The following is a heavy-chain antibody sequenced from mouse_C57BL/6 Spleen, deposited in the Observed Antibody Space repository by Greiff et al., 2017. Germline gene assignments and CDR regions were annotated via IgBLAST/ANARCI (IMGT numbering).Heavy chain of an antibody. D-gene: IGHD1-1*01. CDR2: IYPGDGDT. Sequence: QVQLQQSGPELVKPGASVKISCKASGYAFSSSWMNWVKQRPGKGLEWIGRIYPGDGDTNYNGKFKGKATLTADQSSSTAYMQLSSLTSEDSAVYVWARCYYGSSSYYLDYWGQGTTLTVSS. V-gene: IGHV1-82*01. CDR1: GYAFSSSW. CDR3: ARCYYGSSSYYLDY. J-gene: IGHJ2*01.